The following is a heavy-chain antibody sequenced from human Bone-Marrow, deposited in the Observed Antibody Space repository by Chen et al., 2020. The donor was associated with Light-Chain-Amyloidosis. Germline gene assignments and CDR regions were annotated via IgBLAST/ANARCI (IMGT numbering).Heavy chain of an antibody. J-gene: IGHJ4*02. CDR2: MSSSGST. CDR1: GGSISITSYY. D-gene: IGHD2-15*01. CDR3: ARMFGFCSGGSCYSAYFDY. Sequence: QLQLQESGPGLVRPSETLSLTCTVSGGSISITSYYWGWIRQPPGKGLEWIGSMSSSGSTYYSPYLKSRVTISVDTPKNQFSLRLNSVTAADTALYYCARMFGFCSGGSCYSAYFDYWGQGALVTVSS. V-gene: IGHV4-39*01.